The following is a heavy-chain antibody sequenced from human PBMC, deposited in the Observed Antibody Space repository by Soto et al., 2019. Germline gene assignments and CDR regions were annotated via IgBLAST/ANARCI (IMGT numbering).Heavy chain of an antibody. Sequence: PSETLSLTCTVSGGSIGVYYWSWIRQPPGNGLEWIGYIYYGGSTNYNPSLKSRVTISVDTSRKQFSLKLNSVTAADTAVYYCARASAAGRLDHWGPGTLVTLSS. CDR2: IYYGGST. V-gene: IGHV4-59*01. J-gene: IGHJ4*02. CDR3: ARASAAGRLDH. CDR1: GGSIGVYY. D-gene: IGHD6-13*01.